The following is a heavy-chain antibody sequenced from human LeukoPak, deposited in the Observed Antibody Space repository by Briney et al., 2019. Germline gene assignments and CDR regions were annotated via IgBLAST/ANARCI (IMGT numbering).Heavy chain of an antibody. CDR1: GFTFSSYG. Sequence: GGSLRLSCAASGFTFSSYGMHWVRQAPGKGLEWVAFIRYDGSNKYYADSVKGRFTISRDNSKNMLYLQMNILRAEDTAVYYCARGIAGSGYAFDIWGRGTIVTVPS. J-gene: IGHJ3*02. V-gene: IGHV3-30*02. CDR2: IRYDGSNK. CDR3: ARGIAGSGYAFDI. D-gene: IGHD6-13*01.